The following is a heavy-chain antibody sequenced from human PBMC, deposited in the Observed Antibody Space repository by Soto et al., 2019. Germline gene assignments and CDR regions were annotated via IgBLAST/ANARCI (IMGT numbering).Heavy chain of an antibody. Sequence: GWSLRLSCAASGFTFSSYAMSWVRQAPGKGLEWVSAISGSGGSTYYADSVKGRFTISRDNSKNTLYLQMNSLRAEDTAVYYCAKSHYGSGSYYKDQYYFDYWGQGTLVTVSS. D-gene: IGHD3-10*01. CDR3: AKSHYGSGSYYKDQYYFDY. CDR1: GFTFSSYA. J-gene: IGHJ4*02. CDR2: ISGSGGST. V-gene: IGHV3-23*01.